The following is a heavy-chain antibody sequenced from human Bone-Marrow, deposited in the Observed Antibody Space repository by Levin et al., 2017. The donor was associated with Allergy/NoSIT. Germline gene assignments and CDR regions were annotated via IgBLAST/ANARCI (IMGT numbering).Heavy chain of an antibody. D-gene: IGHD5-24*01. CDR3: ARDLGDGYNAWGAFDV. CDR2: ISYDGSNK. Sequence: SCAASGFTFGSYALHWVRQAPGKGLEWVALISYDGSNKYYADSVQGRFIISRDNSRNTLYLQLTSLRAEDTAIYFCARDLGDGYNAWGAFDVWGQGTMVTVSS. J-gene: IGHJ3*01. CDR1: GFTFGSYA. V-gene: IGHV3-30*04.